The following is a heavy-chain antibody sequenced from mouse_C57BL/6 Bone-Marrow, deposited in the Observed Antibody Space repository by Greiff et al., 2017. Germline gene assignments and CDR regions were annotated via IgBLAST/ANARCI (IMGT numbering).Heavy chain of an antibody. Sequence: QVQLQQSGPELVKPGASVKISCKASGYAFSSSWMNWVKQRPGKGLEWIGRIYPGDGDTNYNGKFKGKATLTADKSSSTAYMQLSSLTSEDSAVYFCAKLYGNCGFDFWCQGTTLTVSS. CDR2: IYPGDGDT. D-gene: IGHD2-10*02. J-gene: IGHJ2*01. CDR1: GYAFSSSW. V-gene: IGHV1-82*01. CDR3: AKLYGNCGFDF.